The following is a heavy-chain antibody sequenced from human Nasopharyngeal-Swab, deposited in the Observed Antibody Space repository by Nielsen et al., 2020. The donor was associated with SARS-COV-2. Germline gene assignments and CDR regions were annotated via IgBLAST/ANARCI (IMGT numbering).Heavy chain of an antibody. D-gene: IGHD2-15*01. J-gene: IGHJ5*02. CDR2: IFAGGDT. Sequence: GESLKISCAASGFSVSSNQMTWVRQAPGRGLEWVSLIFAGGDTYYADFVKGRFTVSRDNSKNTVFLQLTHLRAEGTAVYFCARAVSYCSGDRCPFDPWGQGTQFTVSS. V-gene: IGHV3-66*01. CDR3: ARAVSYCSGDRCPFDP. CDR1: GFSVSSNQ.